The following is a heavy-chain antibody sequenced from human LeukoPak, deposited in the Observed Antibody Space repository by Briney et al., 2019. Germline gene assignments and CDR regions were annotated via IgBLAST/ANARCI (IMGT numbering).Heavy chain of an antibody. CDR2: ISYDGSNK. Sequence: GGSLRLSCAASGFTFSSYAMHWVRQAPGKGLEWVAVISYDGSNKYYADSVKGRFTISRDNSKNTLYLQMNSLRAEDTAVYYCARNYYDYWGQGTLVTVSS. V-gene: IGHV3-30-3*01. CDR1: GFTFSSYA. J-gene: IGHJ4*02. CDR3: ARNYYDY.